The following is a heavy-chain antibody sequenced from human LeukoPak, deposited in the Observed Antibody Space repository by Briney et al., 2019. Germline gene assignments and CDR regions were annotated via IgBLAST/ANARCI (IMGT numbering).Heavy chain of an antibody. CDR1: GYGFTDYW. Sequence: GESLKSSCQSSGYGFTDYWIDWGRQVPGKSLEWRGNISPLHFDSRYSPSFQGQVPISADNSISTSYLQWSSLKASDTAMYYCARHRHISTAYYPFDHWGQGTLVSVSS. V-gene: IGHV5-51*01. CDR2: ISPLHFDS. CDR3: ARHRHISTAYYPFDH. D-gene: IGHD3-9*01. J-gene: IGHJ4*02.